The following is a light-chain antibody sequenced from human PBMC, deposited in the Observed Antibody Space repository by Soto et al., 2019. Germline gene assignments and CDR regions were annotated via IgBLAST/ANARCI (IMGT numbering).Light chain of an antibody. CDR1: QSVSSSY. CDR3: QHYDSLPIT. V-gene: IGKV3-20*01. J-gene: IGKJ5*01. CDR2: GAS. Sequence: EIVLTQSPGTLSLSPGERATLSCRASQSVSSSYLAWYQQKPGQPPRLLIYGASSRATGIPDRFSGSGSGTDFTHTISRLEPEDFAVFYCQHYDSLPITFGQGTRLENK.